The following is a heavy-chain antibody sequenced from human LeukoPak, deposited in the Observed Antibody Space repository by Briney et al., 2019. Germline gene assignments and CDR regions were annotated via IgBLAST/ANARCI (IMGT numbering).Heavy chain of an antibody. CDR3: ARRYYDLWSGYYSSCYFDY. Sequence: GESLKISCKGSGYSFTTYWIGWVRQMPGKGLEWMGIIYPGDSDTRYSPSFQGQVTISADKSISTAYLQWSSLKASDTAMYHCARRYYDLWSGYYSSCYFDYWGQGTLVTVSS. CDR2: IYPGDSDT. D-gene: IGHD3-3*01. V-gene: IGHV5-51*01. CDR1: GYSFTTYW. J-gene: IGHJ4*02.